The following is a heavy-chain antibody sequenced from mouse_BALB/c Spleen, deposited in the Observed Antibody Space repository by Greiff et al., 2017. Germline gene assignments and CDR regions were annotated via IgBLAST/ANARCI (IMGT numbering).Heavy chain of an antibody. CDR2: INPSTGYT. J-gene: IGHJ4*01. CDR1: GYTFTSYW. Sequence: QVQLQQSGAELAKPGASVKMSCKASGYTFTSYWMHWVKQRPGQGLEWIGYINPSTGYTEYNQKFKDKATLTADKSSSTAYMQLSSLTSEDTAVYYCAPMNTTGYGMDYWGQGTSVTVSS. D-gene: IGHD2-4*01. CDR3: APMNTTGYGMDY. V-gene: IGHV1-7*01.